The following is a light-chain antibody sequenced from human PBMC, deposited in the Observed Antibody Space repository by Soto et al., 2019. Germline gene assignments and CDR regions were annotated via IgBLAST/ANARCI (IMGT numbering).Light chain of an antibody. V-gene: IGKV1-12*01. CDR3: QHADSFPLIT. CDR2: AAS. Sequence: DIQMTQSPSSVSASVGDRVTITCRSSEDISTWLAWYQQKPGKAPKLLIYAASSLQSGVPSRLSGSRSGTDFTLTISSLQPEDFATYYCQHADSFPLITFGQGTRLDIK. J-gene: IGKJ5*01. CDR1: EDISTW.